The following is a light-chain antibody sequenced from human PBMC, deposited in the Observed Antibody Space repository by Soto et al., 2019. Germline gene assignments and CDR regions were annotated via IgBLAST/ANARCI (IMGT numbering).Light chain of an antibody. CDR3: CSYAGSSSPYV. Sequence: QSVLTQPASVSGSPGQSITISCTGTSSDVGNYDLVSWYQQHPGKAPKLMIYEGNKRPSGVSNRFSGSKSGNTASLTISGLQAEDEADYYCCSYAGSSSPYVFGTGTKVTVL. J-gene: IGLJ1*01. V-gene: IGLV2-23*01. CDR2: EGN. CDR1: SSDVGNYDL.